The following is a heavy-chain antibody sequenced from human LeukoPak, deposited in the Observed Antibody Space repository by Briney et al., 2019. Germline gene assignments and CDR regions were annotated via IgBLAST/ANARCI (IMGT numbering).Heavy chain of an antibody. Sequence: PGGSLRLSCAASGFTFGSYAMHWVRQAPGKGLEWVAVISYDGSNKYYADSVKGRLTISRDNSKNTLYLQMNSLRAEDTAVYYCARDRWDSSGYLDYWGQGTLVTVSS. CDR3: ARDRWDSSGYLDY. V-gene: IGHV3-30-3*01. D-gene: IGHD3-22*01. CDR2: ISYDGSNK. J-gene: IGHJ4*02. CDR1: GFTFGSYA.